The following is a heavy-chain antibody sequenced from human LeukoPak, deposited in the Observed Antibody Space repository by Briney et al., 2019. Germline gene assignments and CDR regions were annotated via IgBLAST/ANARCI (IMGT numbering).Heavy chain of an antibody. CDR1: GFTLSSNH. CDR3: AKYQRQWLPKGGFDY. J-gene: IGHJ4*02. V-gene: IGHV3-30*18. Sequence: WGVLRIFFAGPGFTLSSNHKSWGRPAPGKGAERGGVISYDGNNKYYADSVKGRFTISRDNSKNALYLQMDNLRAEDTAVYYCAKYQRQWLPKGGFDYWGQGTLVTVSS. D-gene: IGHD6-19*01. CDR2: ISYDGNNK.